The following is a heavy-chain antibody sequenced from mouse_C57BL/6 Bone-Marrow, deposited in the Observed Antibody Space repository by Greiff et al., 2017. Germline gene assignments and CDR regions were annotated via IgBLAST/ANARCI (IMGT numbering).Heavy chain of an antibody. CDR2: ISSGGSYT. V-gene: IGHV5-6*01. CDR1: GFTFSSYG. CDR3: ACSSCDWFAY. Sequence: EVQGVESGGDLVKPGGSLKLSCAASGFTFSSYGMSWVRQTPDKRLEWVATISSGGSYTYYPDSVKGRFTISRDNAKNTLYLQMSSLKSEDTAMYYCACSSCDWFAYWGQGTLVTVSA. D-gene: IGHD1-1*01. J-gene: IGHJ3*01.